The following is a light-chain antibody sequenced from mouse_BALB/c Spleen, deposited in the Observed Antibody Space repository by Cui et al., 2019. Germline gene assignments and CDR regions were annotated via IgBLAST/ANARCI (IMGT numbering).Light chain of an antibody. CDR2: YTS. V-gene: IGKV4-55*01. CDR1: SSVSY. Sequence: QIVLTQSPAIMSASPGEKVTMTCSASSSVSYMYWYQQKPGSSPRLLIYYTSNRVSGFPVRFSGSGSGTSYSLTISRMEAEDAATYYCQQWSSYPRTFGGGTKLEIK. J-gene: IGKJ1*01. CDR3: QQWSSYPRT.